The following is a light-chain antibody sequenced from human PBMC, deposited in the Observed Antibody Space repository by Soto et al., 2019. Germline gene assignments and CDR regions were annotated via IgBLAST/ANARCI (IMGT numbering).Light chain of an antibody. CDR3: QQCRNWPLT. V-gene: IGKV3-15*01. CDR1: QNVYNN. Sequence: EIVMTQSPATLSVPPGEGASLSCKASQNVYNNLAWYQQRPGQPPRLLIYDASTRATGISARFSGSGYGTEFTLTISSLQPEDFAVYFCQQCRNWPLTFGGGTKVDNK. CDR2: DAS. J-gene: IGKJ4*01.